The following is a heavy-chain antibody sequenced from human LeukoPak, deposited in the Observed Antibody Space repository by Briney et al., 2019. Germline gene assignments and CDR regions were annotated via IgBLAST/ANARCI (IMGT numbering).Heavy chain of an antibody. Sequence: ASVNVSCKASGYTFTSYGISWVRQAPGQGLEWMGWISAYNGNTNYAQKLQGRVTMTTDTSTSTAYMELRSLRSDDTAVYYCARDMVRGVIPLGAFDIWGQGTMVTVSS. V-gene: IGHV1-18*01. D-gene: IGHD3-10*01. CDR3: ARDMVRGVIPLGAFDI. CDR2: ISAYNGNT. CDR1: GYTFTSYG. J-gene: IGHJ3*02.